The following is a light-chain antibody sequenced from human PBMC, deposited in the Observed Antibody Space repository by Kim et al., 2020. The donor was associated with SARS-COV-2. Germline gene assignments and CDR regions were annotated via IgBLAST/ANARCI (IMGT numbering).Light chain of an antibody. J-gene: IGKJ4*01. Sequence: DIQMTQSPSSLSASVGDRVTITCQASQDINNYLNWYQQKPGKAPKLLIFDASNLETGVPSRFSGSGSGTDFSFTVSSLQPEDIATYYCLQYHNLPLTFGGGTKVDIK. CDR1: QDINNY. V-gene: IGKV1-33*01. CDR3: LQYHNLPLT. CDR2: DAS.